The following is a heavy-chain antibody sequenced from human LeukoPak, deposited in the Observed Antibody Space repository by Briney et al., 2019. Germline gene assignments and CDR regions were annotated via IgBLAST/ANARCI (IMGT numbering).Heavy chain of an antibody. V-gene: IGHV4-34*01. CDR1: GGPFSGYY. CDR2: INHSGST. CDR3: ARGSRRGCSGGSCYSYYYYMDV. Sequence: SETLSLTCAVYGGPFSGYYWSWIRQPPGKGLEWIGEINHSGSTSYNPSLKSRVTISVDTSKNQFSLKLSSVTAADTAVYYCARGSRRGCSGGSCYSYYYYMDVWGKGTTVTVSS. J-gene: IGHJ6*03. D-gene: IGHD2-15*01.